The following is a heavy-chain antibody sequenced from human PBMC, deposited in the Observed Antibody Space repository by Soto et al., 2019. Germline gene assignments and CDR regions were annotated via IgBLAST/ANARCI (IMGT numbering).Heavy chain of an antibody. Sequence: EVQLVESGGALVQPGKSLTLSCAASGFTFDDYGMHWVRQAPGKGLEWVSGISWNSGTTDYADSVKGRFTISRDNARNSLFLPTHSLRPEETALYYWAKAMLWFGEFDMWGRGTLVTVSS. J-gene: IGHJ4*02. D-gene: IGHD3-10*01. CDR2: ISWNSGTT. CDR1: GFTFDDYG. CDR3: AKAMLWFGEFDM. V-gene: IGHV3-9*01.